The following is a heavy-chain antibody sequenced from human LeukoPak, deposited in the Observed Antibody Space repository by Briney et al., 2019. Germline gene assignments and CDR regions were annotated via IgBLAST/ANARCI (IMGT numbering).Heavy chain of an antibody. V-gene: IGHV4-59*08. CDR1: GGSIRSYY. J-gene: IGHJ4*02. CDR3: ARKRSFDL. Sequence: PSETLSLTCSFSGGSIRSYYWSWIRQSPGKGLEWIGYIFYSGSTNYNPSLKSRVTISLDTSNNQFNLKLSSVTAADTAVYYCARKRSFDLWGQGTLVTVSS. CDR2: IFYSGST. D-gene: IGHD3-9*01.